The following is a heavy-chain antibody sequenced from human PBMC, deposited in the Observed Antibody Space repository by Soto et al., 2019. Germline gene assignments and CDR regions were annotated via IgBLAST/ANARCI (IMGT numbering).Heavy chain of an antibody. CDR1: GFTFGSSC. V-gene: IGHV3-48*01. D-gene: IGHD6-13*01. CDR3: ARGAAGNAHC. J-gene: IGHJ4*02. Sequence: EVQLLESGGGLVQPGGSLGLSFAACGFTFGSSCMNWVRQTPGRGLEWVSYISRRSTNIHYADSVKGRFTISRANATNALYLKTNTPGAEDTAVYYRARGAAGNAHCWGQGIPVTLPS. CDR2: ISRRSTNI.